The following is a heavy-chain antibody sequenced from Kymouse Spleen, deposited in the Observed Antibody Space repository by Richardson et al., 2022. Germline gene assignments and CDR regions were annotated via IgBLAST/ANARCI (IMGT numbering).Heavy chain of an antibody. D-gene: IGHD1-7*01. CDR2: INHSGST. CDR3: ARGPTGTTGFDP. Sequence: QVQLQQWGAGLLKPSETLSLTCAVYGGSFSGYYWSWIRQPPGKGLEWIGEINHSGSTNYNPSLKSRVTISVDTSKNQFSLKLSSVTAADTAVYYCARGPTGTTGFDPWGQGTLVTVSS. J-gene: IGHJ5*02. V-gene: IGHV4-34*01. CDR1: GGSFSGYY.